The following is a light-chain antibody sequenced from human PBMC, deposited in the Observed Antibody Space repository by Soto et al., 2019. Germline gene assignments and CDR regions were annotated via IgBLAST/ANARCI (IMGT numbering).Light chain of an antibody. V-gene: IGKV3-15*01. CDR2: GAS. J-gene: IGKJ5*01. CDR3: QQYNNWPPT. Sequence: EIVMTQSPATLSVSPGERATLSCSASQSVSSNLAWYQQKPGQAPRLLIYGASTRDTGIPARFSGSVSGTEFTLNISSLQSEDFAVYYCQQYNNWPPTFGQGTRLEIK. CDR1: QSVSSN.